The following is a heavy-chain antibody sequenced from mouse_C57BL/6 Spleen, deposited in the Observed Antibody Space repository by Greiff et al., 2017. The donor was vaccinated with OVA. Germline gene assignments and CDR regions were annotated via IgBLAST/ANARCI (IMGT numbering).Heavy chain of an antibody. V-gene: IGHV5-9-1*02. D-gene: IGHD2-4*01. J-gene: IGHJ3*01. CDR1: GFTFSSYA. CDR3: TRDEGLRAWFAY. Sequence: EVKVVESGEGLVKPGGSLKLSCAASGFTFSSYAMSWVRQTPEKRLEWVAYISSGGDYIYYADTVKGRFTISRDNARNTLYLQMSSLKSEDTAMYYCTRDEGLRAWFAYWGQGTLVTVSA. CDR2: ISSGGDYI.